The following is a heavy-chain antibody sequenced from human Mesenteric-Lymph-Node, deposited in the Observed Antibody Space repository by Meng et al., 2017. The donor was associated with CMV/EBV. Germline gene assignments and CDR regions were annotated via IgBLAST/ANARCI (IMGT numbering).Heavy chain of an antibody. CDR3: AKPQSGWFDFEY. CDR1: GFTFRSYS. V-gene: IGHV3-48*01. CDR2: ISSSDTTT. D-gene: IGHD6-19*01. Sequence: GGSLRLSCAASGFTFRSYSMHWVRQAPGKGLEWVSYISSSDTTTYYADSVKGRFTLSRDNSKNTLNLQINSLRVEDTAIYYCAKPQSGWFDFEYWGQGTLVTVSS. J-gene: IGHJ4*02.